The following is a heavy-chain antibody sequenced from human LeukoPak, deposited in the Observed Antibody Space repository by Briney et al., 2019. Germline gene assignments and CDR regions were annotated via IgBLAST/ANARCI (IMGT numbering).Heavy chain of an antibody. CDR2: IIPIFGTA. J-gene: IGHJ4*02. V-gene: IGHV1-69*05. Sequence: SVKVSCKASGGTFSSYAISWVRQAPGQGLEWMGGIIPIFGTANYAQKFQDRVTMTRNTSISTAYMELSSLRSDDTAVYYCARGPPNWGYDYWGPGTLVTVSS. D-gene: IGHD7-27*01. CDR1: GGTFSSYA. CDR3: ARGPPNWGYDY.